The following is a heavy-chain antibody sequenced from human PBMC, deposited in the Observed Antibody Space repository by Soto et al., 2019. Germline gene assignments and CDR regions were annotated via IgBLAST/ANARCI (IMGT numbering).Heavy chain of an antibody. J-gene: IGHJ5*02. CDR1: GGSITSYY. D-gene: IGHD1-1*01. Sequence: SETLCLTYTVSGGSITSYYWSWIRQPPGKGLEWIGYTYSSGSTNYNPSLKSRLTISVDTSKNQFSLKLSSVTAADTAVYYCARLGDNWSGWFDPWGQGTLVTVFS. CDR3: ARLGDNWSGWFDP. V-gene: IGHV4-59*08. CDR2: TYSSGST.